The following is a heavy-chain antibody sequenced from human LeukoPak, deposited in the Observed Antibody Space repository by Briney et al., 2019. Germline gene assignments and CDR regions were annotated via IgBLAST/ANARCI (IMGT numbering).Heavy chain of an antibody. J-gene: IGHJ4*02. CDR2: IYYSGTT. Sequence: PSETLSLTCTVSGGSISSSSYSWDWIRQPPGKGLEWIGTIYYSGTTYYNPSFKSRLTISVDMSNNQFSLKLGSVTAADTAVDYXARHVTYGSGSYSSDYWGQGTLVTVSS. V-gene: IGHV4-39*01. CDR3: ARHVTYGSGSYSSDY. D-gene: IGHD3-10*01. CDR1: GGSISSSSYS.